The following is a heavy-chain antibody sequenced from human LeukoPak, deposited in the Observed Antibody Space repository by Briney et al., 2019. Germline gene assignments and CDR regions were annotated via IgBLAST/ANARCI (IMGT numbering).Heavy chain of an antibody. CDR2: VSADESGK. CDR3: ASLERSEIP. V-gene: IGHV3-64*01. D-gene: IGHD1-26*01. CDR1: GFSFDKFA. Sequence: GGSLSLSCVASGFSFDKFAMHWVRQAPGKGLEYVSSVSADESGKYYTKSVRGRFSISRDNSKNTMYLQLGNLRPDDMGIYYCASLERSEIPWGPGTLVTVSS. J-gene: IGHJ5*02.